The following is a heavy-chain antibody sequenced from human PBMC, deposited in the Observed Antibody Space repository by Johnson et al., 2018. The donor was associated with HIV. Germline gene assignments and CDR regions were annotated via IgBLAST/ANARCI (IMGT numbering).Heavy chain of an antibody. Sequence: LVESGGGLVQPGRSLRLSCAASGFTFDDYAMHWVRQAPGKGLEWVSGISWNSGNIGYADSVRGRFTFSRDNSKNTLYVQMNSLRAEDTSVYYCAGSDLLRAFYICGQGTMVTVAS. CDR1: GFTFDDYA. CDR3: AGSDLLRAFYI. CDR2: ISWNSGNI. D-gene: IGHD3-10*01. J-gene: IGHJ3*02. V-gene: IGHV3-9*01.